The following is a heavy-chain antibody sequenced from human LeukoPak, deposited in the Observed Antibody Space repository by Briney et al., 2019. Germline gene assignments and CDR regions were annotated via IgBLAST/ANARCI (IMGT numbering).Heavy chain of an antibody. D-gene: IGHD4-17*01. CDR2: ISSSGSTI. V-gene: IGHV3-48*03. J-gene: IGHJ4*02. Sequence: GGSLRLSCAASGFTFSSYEMNWVRQAPGKGLEWVSYISSSGSTIYYADSVKGRFTISRDNAKNSLYLQMNSLRAEDTAVYYCAIEHYGDYGLFDYWGQGTLVTVSS. CDR3: AIEHYGDYGLFDY. CDR1: GFTFSSYE.